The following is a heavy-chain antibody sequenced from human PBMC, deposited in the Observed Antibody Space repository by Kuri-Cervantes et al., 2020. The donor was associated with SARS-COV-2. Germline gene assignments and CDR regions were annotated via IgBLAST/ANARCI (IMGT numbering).Heavy chain of an antibody. J-gene: IGHJ3*02. Sequence: LSLTCAASGFTFSSYGMHWVRQAPGKGLEWVAVISYDGSNKYYADTVKGRFTISRDNSKNTLYLQMNSLRAEDTAVYYCARGGLPITMGDGAFDIWGQGTMVTFSS. D-gene: IGHD3-10*01. V-gene: IGHV3-30*03. CDR3: ARGGLPITMGDGAFDI. CDR1: GFTFSSYG. CDR2: ISYDGSNK.